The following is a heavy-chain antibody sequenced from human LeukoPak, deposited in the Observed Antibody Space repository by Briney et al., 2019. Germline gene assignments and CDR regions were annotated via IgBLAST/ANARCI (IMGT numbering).Heavy chain of an antibody. D-gene: IGHD2/OR15-2a*01. V-gene: IGHV3-30*03. Sequence: TGGSLRLSCVVSGFTFRSYGFHWVRQAPGKGLEWVAFISDDRSDIRYADSVKGRFTISRDNSKNTVFLQMDSLRAEDSATYYCARVFMSYFKDIWGKGTTVTVSS. CDR2: ISDDRSDI. CDR1: GFTFRSYG. J-gene: IGHJ6*04. CDR3: ARVFMSYFKDI.